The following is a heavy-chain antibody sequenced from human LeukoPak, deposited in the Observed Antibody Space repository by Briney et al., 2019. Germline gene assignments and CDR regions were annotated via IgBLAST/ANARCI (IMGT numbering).Heavy chain of an antibody. CDR3: ARDGLYDFWSPYYYYYMDV. J-gene: IGHJ6*03. Sequence: PSETLSLTCTVSGGSISSSSYYWGWIRQPPGKGLEWIGSIYYSGSTYYNPSLKSRVTISVDTSKNQFSLKLSSVTAADTAVCYCARDGLYDFWSPYYYYYMDVWGKGTTVTVSS. CDR1: GGSISSSSYY. D-gene: IGHD3-3*01. CDR2: IYYSGST. V-gene: IGHV4-39*07.